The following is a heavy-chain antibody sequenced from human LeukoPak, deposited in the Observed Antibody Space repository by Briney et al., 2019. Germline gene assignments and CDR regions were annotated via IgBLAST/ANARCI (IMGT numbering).Heavy chain of an antibody. CDR3: ARRYYYGSGSYFDY. CDR1: GYIFTRYY. D-gene: IGHD3-10*01. V-gene: IGHV1-2*02. J-gene: IGHJ4*02. CDR2: INPNSGGT. Sequence: ASVKVSCKASGYIFTRYYIHWVRQPPGQGLAWMGWINPNSGGTNYSQKFQGRVTMMRDTSISTAYMELSRLRSDDTAVYYCARRYYYGSGSYFDYWGQGTLVTVSS.